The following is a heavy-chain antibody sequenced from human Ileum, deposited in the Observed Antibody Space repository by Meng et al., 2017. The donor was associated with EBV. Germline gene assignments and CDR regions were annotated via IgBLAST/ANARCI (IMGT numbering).Heavy chain of an antibody. CDR1: GYTFTSYA. CDR3: ASRPGIAVAGFDY. D-gene: IGHD6-19*01. V-gene: IGHV1-3*04. CDR2: INTGNGET. Sequence: VQSWGGKKKPGATVEVACKASGYTFTSYAMNWVRQAPGQRLEWMGWINTGNGETKYSQKFQGRVTLTRDTSASTAYMELSSLRSEDTAVYYCASRPGIAVAGFDYWGQGTLVTVSS. J-gene: IGHJ4*02.